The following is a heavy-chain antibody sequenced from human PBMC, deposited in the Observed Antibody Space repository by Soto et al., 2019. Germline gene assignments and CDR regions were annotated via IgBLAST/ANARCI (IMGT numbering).Heavy chain of an antibody. D-gene: IGHD2-8*01. CDR3: ARVTQAMAADY. Sequence: QVQLVESGGGVVQPGRSLRLSCAASGLTLSNYAMHWVRQAPGKGLEWVAVISYDGSNRYYADSVKGRFTISRDNSKNTLYLQMNSLRAEDTAVYYCARVTQAMAADYWGQGTLVTVSS. CDR2: ISYDGSNR. CDR1: GLTLSNYA. J-gene: IGHJ4*02. V-gene: IGHV3-30-3*01.